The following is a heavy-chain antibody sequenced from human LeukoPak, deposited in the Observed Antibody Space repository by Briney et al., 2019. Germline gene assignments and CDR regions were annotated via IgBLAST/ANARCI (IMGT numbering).Heavy chain of an antibody. J-gene: IGHJ6*03. V-gene: IGHV3-11*04. CDR1: GFTFSNYH. CDR3: ARISWNSFYHYDYIDV. CDR2: ISGSGKTI. D-gene: IGHD1-1*01. Sequence: GSLRLSCEASGFTFSNYHMAWIRQAPGKGLQWISHISGSGKTIYYAESVKGRFTISRDNSQKSLYLQMNSLTAEDTAVFYCARISWNSFYHYDYIDVWGNGTTVAVSS.